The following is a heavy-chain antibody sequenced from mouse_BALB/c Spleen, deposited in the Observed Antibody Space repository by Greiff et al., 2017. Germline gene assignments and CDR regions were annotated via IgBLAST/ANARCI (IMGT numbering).Heavy chain of an antibody. CDR3: ARDDYDY. CDR1: GFTFSSYG. CDR2: INSNGGST. D-gene: IGHD2-4*01. Sequence: EVQLVESGGGLVQPGGSLKLSCAASGFTFSSYGMSWVRQTPDKRLELVATINSNGGSTYYPDSVKGRFTISRDNAKNTLYLQMSSLKSEDTAMFYSARDDYDYWGQGTTLTVSS. J-gene: IGHJ2*01. V-gene: IGHV5-6-3*01.